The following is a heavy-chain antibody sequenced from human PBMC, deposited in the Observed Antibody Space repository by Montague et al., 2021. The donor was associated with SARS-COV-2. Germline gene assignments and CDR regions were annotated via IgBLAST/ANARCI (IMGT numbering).Heavy chain of an antibody. D-gene: IGHD2-15*01. CDR3: ARGKGRSPDAFDI. CDR1: GDSTSCPNCY. Sequence: SETLSLTCTVSGDSTSCPNCYWGWIRQSPGKGLEWIGYIYYSGNPNYNPSLTSRLSMSVDTSKNQFSLELSSVTAADTAVFFCARGKGRSPDAFDIWGQGITVTVSS. CDR2: IYYSGNP. V-gene: IGHV4-61*01. J-gene: IGHJ3*02.